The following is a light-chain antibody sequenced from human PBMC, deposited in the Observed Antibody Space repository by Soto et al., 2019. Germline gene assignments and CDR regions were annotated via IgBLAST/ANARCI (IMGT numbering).Light chain of an antibody. CDR2: VNSDGSH. CDR1: SGHSSYA. Sequence: QLVLTQSPSASASLGASVKLTCTLSSGHSSYAIAWHQQQPEKGPRYLMKVNSDGSHKKGAGIPDRFSGSSSGAERYLTISSLQSEDEADYYCQTWGTGIHVVFGGGTKLTVL. CDR3: QTWGTGIHVV. V-gene: IGLV4-69*01. J-gene: IGLJ2*01.